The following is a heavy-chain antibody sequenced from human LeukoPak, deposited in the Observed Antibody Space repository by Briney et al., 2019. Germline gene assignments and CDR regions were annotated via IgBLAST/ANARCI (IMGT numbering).Heavy chain of an antibody. V-gene: IGHV1-8*01. CDR2: MNPNSGNT. Sequence: ASVKVSCKASGYTFTSYDINWVRQATGQGLEWMGCMNPNSGNTGYAQKFQGRVTMTRNTSISTAYMELSSLRFEDTAVYYCARVILVRGVIHYYYYGMDVWGQGTTVTVSS. D-gene: IGHD3-10*01. CDR3: ARVILVRGVIHYYYYGMDV. CDR1: GYTFTSYD. J-gene: IGHJ6*02.